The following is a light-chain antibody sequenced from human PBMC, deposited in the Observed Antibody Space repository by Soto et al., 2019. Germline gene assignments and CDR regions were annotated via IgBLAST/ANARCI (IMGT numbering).Light chain of an antibody. Sequence: EIVLTQSPATPSLSPGERTTLSFRASQSVSSSYLAWYQQKPGQAPRLLIYGASSRATGIPDRFSGSGSGTDFTLTISSLQPEDFATYYCQQSYSIPRTFGQGTKVDIK. V-gene: IGKV3D-20*02. J-gene: IGKJ1*01. CDR2: GAS. CDR3: QQSYSIPRT. CDR1: QSVSSSY.